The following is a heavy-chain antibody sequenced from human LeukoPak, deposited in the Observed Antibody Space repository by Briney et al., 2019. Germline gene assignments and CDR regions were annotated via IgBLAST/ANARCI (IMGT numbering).Heavy chain of an antibody. Sequence: PSGTVSLTCTVSGGSISSSSYYWGWIRQPPGKGLEGIGSIYYSGSTYFNPSLKRRVTLFVDTSKNQFSSTLRSLTAADTAVYYCARLQNGSGEPYDLWSGYSQAGAFDIWGQGTMVTVSS. V-gene: IGHV4-39*01. D-gene: IGHD3-3*01. CDR1: GGSISSSSYY. CDR3: ARLQNGSGEPYDLWSGYSQAGAFDI. CDR2: IYYSGST. J-gene: IGHJ3*02.